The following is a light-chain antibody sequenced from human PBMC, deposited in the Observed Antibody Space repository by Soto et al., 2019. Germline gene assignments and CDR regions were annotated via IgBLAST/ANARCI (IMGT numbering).Light chain of an antibody. CDR2: DAS. CDR1: QSVSNY. Sequence: ENVLTQSPATLSLSPGERATLSCRASQSVSNYVAWYQQKPCQAPRLLIYDASNRATGIPARFSGSWSGTDFTLTISSLAPEDFAVDYCQQRSNWLFGPGTKVDIK. CDR3: QQRSNWL. J-gene: IGKJ3*01. V-gene: IGKV3-11*01.